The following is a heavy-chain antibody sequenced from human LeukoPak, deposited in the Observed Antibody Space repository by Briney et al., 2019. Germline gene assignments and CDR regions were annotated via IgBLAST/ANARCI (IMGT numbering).Heavy chain of an antibody. D-gene: IGHD6-19*01. Sequence: PGGSLRLSCAASGFTFSSYSMNWVRQAPGKGLEWVSSISSSSSYIYYADSVKGRFTISRDNAKNSLYLQMNSLRAEDTAVYYCARGSRGWRVAFDIWGQGTMVTVSS. CDR1: GFTFSSYS. CDR2: ISSSSSYI. J-gene: IGHJ3*02. V-gene: IGHV3-21*01. CDR3: ARGSRGWRVAFDI.